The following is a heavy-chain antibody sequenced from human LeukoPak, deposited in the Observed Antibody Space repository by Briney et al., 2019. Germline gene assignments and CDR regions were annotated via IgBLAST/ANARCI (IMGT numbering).Heavy chain of an antibody. CDR1: GFPLSSYA. Sequence: GGSLRLSCAASGFPLSSYAMSWVRQGPGKGLEWVAATSSSDPGTYHADSVRGRFTISRDNSKNTLYLQMNSLRAEDTAVYYCARTNYVWGSYVDYWGQGTLVTVSS. D-gene: IGHD3-16*01. CDR3: ARTNYVWGSYVDY. V-gene: IGHV3-23*01. CDR2: TSSSDPGT. J-gene: IGHJ4*02.